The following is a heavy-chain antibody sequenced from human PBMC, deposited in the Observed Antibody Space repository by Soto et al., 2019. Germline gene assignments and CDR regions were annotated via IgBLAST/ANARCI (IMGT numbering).Heavy chain of an antibody. V-gene: IGHV1-69*12. Sequence: QVQLVQSGAEVKKPESSVKVSCKAPGGNFSTYAISWVRQAPGQGLEWLGGIIPMLGTANYAQRFQDRVTITADESTNTVYMELSSLRSEDTAGYFCAGGIKLWLRRINNGYSGWGQGTMVTVSS. CDR3: AGGIKLWLRRINNGYSG. CDR2: IIPMLGTA. D-gene: IGHD5-12*01. CDR1: GGNFSTYA. J-gene: IGHJ4*02.